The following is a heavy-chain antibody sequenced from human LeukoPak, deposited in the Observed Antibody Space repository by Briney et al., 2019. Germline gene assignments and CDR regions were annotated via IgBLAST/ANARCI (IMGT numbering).Heavy chain of an antibody. V-gene: IGHV3-30-3*01. D-gene: IGHD3-9*01. Sequence: PGRSLRLSCAASGFTFSSYAMHWVRQAPGKGLEWVAVISYDGSNKYYADSVKGRFTISRDNSKNTLYLQMNSLRAEDTAVYYCARDVLETVDPYYFDYWGQGTLVTVSP. J-gene: IGHJ4*02. CDR2: ISYDGSNK. CDR3: ARDVLETVDPYYFDY. CDR1: GFTFSSYA.